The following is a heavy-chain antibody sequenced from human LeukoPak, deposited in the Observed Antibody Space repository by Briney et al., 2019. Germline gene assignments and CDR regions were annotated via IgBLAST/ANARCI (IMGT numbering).Heavy chain of an antibody. CDR1: GYTFTSYG. V-gene: IGHV1-18*01. CDR2: ISAYNGNT. CDR3: AKISGSYYYYYYMDV. D-gene: IGHD2-15*01. Sequence: ASVKVSCKASGYTFTSYGISWVRQAPGQGLEWMGWISAYNGNTNYAQKLQGRVTMTTDTSTSTAYMELRSLRSDDTDVYYCAKISGSYYYYYYMDVWGKGTTVTVSS. J-gene: IGHJ6*03.